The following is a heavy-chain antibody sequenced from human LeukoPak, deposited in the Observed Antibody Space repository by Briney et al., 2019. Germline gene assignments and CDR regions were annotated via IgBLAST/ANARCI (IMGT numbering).Heavy chain of an antibody. Sequence: PGRSLRLSCAASGFTFSSYGMHWVRQAPGKGLEWVAKVKQDGSEKYYVDSVKGRFAVSRDNAKNSLYLQMNSLRAEDTAVYYCARDYISSWANFDYWGQGTLVTVSS. V-gene: IGHV3-7*01. J-gene: IGHJ4*02. CDR3: ARDYISSWANFDY. D-gene: IGHD6-13*01. CDR1: GFTFSSYG. CDR2: VKQDGSEK.